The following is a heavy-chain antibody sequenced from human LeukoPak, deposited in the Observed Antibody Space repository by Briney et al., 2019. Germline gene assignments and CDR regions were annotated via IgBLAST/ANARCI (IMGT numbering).Heavy chain of an antibody. CDR2: IRYDGSNK. CDR1: GFTFSSYG. Sequence: GGSLRLSCAASGFTFSSYGMHWVRQAPGKGLEWVAFIRYDGSNKYYADSVKGRFTISRDNSKNTLYLQMNSLRAEDTAVYYCARDGIVGAYYPRGAFDIWGQGTMVTVSS. V-gene: IGHV3-30*02. CDR3: ARDGIVGAYYPRGAFDI. J-gene: IGHJ3*02. D-gene: IGHD1-26*01.